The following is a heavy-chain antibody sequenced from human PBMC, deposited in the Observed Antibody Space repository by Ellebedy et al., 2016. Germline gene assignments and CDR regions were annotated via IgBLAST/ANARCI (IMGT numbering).Heavy chain of an antibody. J-gene: IGHJ4*02. V-gene: IGHV3-15*01. D-gene: IGHD3-9*01. CDR1: GFTFSNAW. CDR3: TTPTDLGHYDICDY. CDR2: IKSKTNGGTT. Sequence: GGSLRLSXAASGFTFSNAWMSWVRQAPGKGLEWVGRIKSKTNGGTTDYAPPVKGRFTISRDDSKTTLYLQMNSLKTEDTAVYYCTTPTDLGHYDICDYWGQGTLVTVSS.